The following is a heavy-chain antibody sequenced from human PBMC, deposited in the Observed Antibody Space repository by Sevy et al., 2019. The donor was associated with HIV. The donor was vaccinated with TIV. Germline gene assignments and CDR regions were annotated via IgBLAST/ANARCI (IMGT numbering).Heavy chain of an antibody. CDR3: AKDRQLMEAGTTYFDY. Sequence: GGSLRLSCAASGFTFSSYGMHWVRQAPGNGLEWVAVISYDGSNKYYADSVKGRFTISRDNSKNTLYLQMNSLRAEDTAVYYCAKDRQLMEAGTTYFDYWGQGTLVTVSS. CDR1: GFTFSSYG. D-gene: IGHD1-7*01. V-gene: IGHV3-30*18. CDR2: ISYDGSNK. J-gene: IGHJ4*02.